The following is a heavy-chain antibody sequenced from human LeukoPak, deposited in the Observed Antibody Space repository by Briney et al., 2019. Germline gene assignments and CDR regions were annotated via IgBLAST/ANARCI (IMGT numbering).Heavy chain of an antibody. D-gene: IGHD1-26*01. CDR3: ARGPGELDY. Sequence: PGGSLRLSCTASGFTFSTYSMNWVRQAPGKGLEWVSAISGSGGSTYYADSVKGRFTVSRDNAKNSLSLQMNSLRAEDTAIYYCARGPGELDYWGQGTVVTVSS. CDR1: GFTFSTYS. CDR2: ISGSGGST. V-gene: IGHV3-21*01. J-gene: IGHJ4*02.